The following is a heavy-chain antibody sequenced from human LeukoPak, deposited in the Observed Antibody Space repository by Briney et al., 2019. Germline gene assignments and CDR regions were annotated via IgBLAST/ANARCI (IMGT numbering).Heavy chain of an antibody. CDR3: AASPRPDAFDI. CDR1: GLTFTSSS. V-gene: IGHV1-58*01. Sequence: ASVKVSCKDSGLTFTSSSVQSVRQARGQRLEWIGWIGVGSGNTNYAQKFQERVTITRDMSTSTAYMELSSLRSEDTAVYYCAASPRPDAFDIWGQGTMVTVSS. J-gene: IGHJ3*02. CDR2: IGVGSGNT.